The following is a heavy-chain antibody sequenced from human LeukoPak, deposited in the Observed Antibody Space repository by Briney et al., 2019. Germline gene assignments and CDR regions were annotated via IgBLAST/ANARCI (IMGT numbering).Heavy chain of an antibody. Sequence: GGSLRLSCAASGFIFSSNWISWVRQAPGKGLEWVANMNQDGSEKYYVDSVKGRFTISRDNAKNSVYLQMNSLRAEDTAVYFCARGRGLDIWGQGTMVTVSS. CDR1: GFIFSSNW. CDR3: ARGRGLDI. J-gene: IGHJ3*02. CDR2: MNQDGSEK. V-gene: IGHV3-7*05.